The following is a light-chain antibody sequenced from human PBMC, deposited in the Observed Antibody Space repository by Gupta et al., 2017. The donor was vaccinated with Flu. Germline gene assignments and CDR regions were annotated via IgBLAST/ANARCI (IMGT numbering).Light chain of an antibody. Sequence: EIVLTQSPASLSLSPGERATLSCRASQSVSSYLACYQQKPGQAPRLLIYDASNRYTGIPARFGGGGCGTDLTLTITSREPEDFAVYYCHQRTNWPQNTFGQGTRLEIK. CDR2: DAS. CDR1: QSVSSY. V-gene: IGKV3-11*01. CDR3: HQRTNWPQNT. J-gene: IGKJ5*01.